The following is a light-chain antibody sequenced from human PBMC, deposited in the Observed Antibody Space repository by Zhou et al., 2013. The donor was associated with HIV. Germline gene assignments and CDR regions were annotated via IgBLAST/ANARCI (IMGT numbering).Light chain of an antibody. V-gene: IGKV1-39*01. CDR1: QSIGSY. J-gene: IGKJ4*01. Sequence: DIQMTQSPSSLSASVGDRVTITCRTSQSIGSYLNWYHHKPGKAPRLLIYAASSLQSGVPSRFSGSGSGTDFTLTITSLQPEDFATYYCQQSYSTPFAFGGGTKVEIK. CDR3: QQSYSTPFA. CDR2: AAS.